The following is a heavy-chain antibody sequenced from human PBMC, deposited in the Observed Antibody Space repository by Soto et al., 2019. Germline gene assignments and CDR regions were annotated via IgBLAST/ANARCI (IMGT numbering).Heavy chain of an antibody. CDR1: GYTFTDYY. CDR2: INPNSGGT. Sequence: QVQLVQSGAEVKKPGASVKVSCKASGYTFTDYYIHWVRQAPGQGLEWMGWINPNSGGTNYAQKFQGRVTVTRDTSISTAYMELSRLTSDDTAVYYCAPGTTGTTGVDVWGQGTTVTVSS. V-gene: IGHV1-2*02. J-gene: IGHJ6*02. D-gene: IGHD1-1*01. CDR3: APGTTGTTGVDV.